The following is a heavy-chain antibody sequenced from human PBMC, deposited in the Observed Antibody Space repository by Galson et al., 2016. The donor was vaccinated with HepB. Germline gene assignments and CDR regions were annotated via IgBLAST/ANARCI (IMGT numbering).Heavy chain of an antibody. V-gene: IGHV3-21*01. Sequence: SLRLSCATSGFTLRSYSMNWVRQAPGKGLEWVSSISSSSSYIYYADSVKGRFTVSRDNAKNSLHLQMNSLRAEDTAVYYCARGGVAEWNYDPNYYGLDVWGQGTTVTVSS. J-gene: IGHJ6*02. CDR2: ISSSSSYI. CDR1: GFTLRSYS. D-gene: IGHD1-7*01. CDR3: ARGGVAEWNYDPNYYGLDV.